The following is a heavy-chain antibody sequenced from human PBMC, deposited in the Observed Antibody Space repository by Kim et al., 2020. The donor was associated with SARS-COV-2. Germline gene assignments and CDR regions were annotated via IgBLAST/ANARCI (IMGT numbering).Heavy chain of an antibody. CDR3: ARGRVRSALFFDY. D-gene: IGHD2-2*01. CDR1: GGSISSGSYY. CDR2: IYTSGST. J-gene: IGHJ4*02. V-gene: IGHV4-61*02. Sequence: SETLSLTCTVSGGSISSGSYYWSWIRQPAGKGLEWIGRIYTSGSTNYNPSLKSRVTISVDTSKNQFSLKLSSVTAADTAVYYCARGRVRSALFFDYWGQGTLVTVSS.